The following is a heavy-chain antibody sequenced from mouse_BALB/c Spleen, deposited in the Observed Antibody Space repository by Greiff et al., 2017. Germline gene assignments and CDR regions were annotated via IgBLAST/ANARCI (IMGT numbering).Heavy chain of an antibody. J-gene: IGHJ3*01. CDR1: GFTFSSYA. CDR2: ISSGGST. D-gene: IGHD2-1*01. CDR3: ARGRDYGNYVGFAY. Sequence: EVQGVESGGGLVKPGGSLKLSCAASGFTFSSYAMSWVRQTPEKRLEWVASISSGGSTYYPDSVKGRFTISRDNARNILYLQMSSLRSEDTAMYYCARGRDYGNYVGFAYWGQGTLVTVSA. V-gene: IGHV5-6-5*01.